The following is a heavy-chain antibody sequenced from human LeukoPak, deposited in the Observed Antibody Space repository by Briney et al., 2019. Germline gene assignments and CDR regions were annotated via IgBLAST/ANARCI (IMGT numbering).Heavy chain of an antibody. CDR2: IYSGGSR. V-gene: IGHV3-53*01. CDR3: AKDSSSWYGDYYFGY. CDR1: GFTVSSNY. Sequence: GGSLRLSCAASGFTVSSNYMSWVRQAPGKGLEWVSVIYSGGSRYYADSVKGRFTISRDNSKNTLYLQMNGLRAEDTAVYYCAKDSSSWYGDYYFGYWGQGTLVTVSS. J-gene: IGHJ4*02. D-gene: IGHD6-13*01.